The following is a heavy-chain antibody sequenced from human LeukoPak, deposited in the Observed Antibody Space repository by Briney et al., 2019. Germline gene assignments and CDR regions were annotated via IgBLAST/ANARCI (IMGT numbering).Heavy chain of an antibody. CDR3: ARGSPLAYCGGDCYDFDY. J-gene: IGHJ4*02. CDR1: GYTFTSYY. Sequence: ASVKVSCKASGYTFTSYYMHWVRQAPGQGLDWMGIINPSGGSTSYAQKFQGRVTMTRDTSTSTVYMELSSLRSEDTAVYYCARGSPLAYCGGDCYDFDYWGQGTLVTVSS. CDR2: INPSGGST. D-gene: IGHD2-21*02. V-gene: IGHV1-46*01.